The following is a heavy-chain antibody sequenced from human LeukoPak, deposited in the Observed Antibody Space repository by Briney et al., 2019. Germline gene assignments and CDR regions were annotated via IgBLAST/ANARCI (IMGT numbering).Heavy chain of an antibody. CDR1: GLAVTNNY. Sequence: QTGGSLRLSCAASGLAVTNNYMTWVRQAPGKGLEWVSVIYGGGRTSYAASVKGRFTISRDNAKNTVYIQVSGLKVDDTAVYYCARGTSSGYYRTEAFDLWGQGTMVTVSS. CDR2: IYGGGRT. J-gene: IGHJ3*01. CDR3: ARGTSSGYYRTEAFDL. V-gene: IGHV3-66*01. D-gene: IGHD3-22*01.